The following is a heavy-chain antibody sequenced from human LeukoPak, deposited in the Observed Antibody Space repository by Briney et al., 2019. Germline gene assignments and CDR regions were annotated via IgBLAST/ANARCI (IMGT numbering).Heavy chain of an antibody. CDR1: GFTFSSYA. CDR2: ISGSGGST. D-gene: IGHD3-22*01. J-gene: IGHJ4*02. V-gene: IGHV3-23*01. Sequence: GGSLRLSXAASGFTFSSYAMSWVRQAPGKGLEWVSAISGSGGSTYYADSVKGRFTISRDNSKNTLYPQMNSLRAEDTAVYYCAKATPQYYYDSSGYDFDYWGQGTLVTVSS. CDR3: AKATPQYYYDSSGYDFDY.